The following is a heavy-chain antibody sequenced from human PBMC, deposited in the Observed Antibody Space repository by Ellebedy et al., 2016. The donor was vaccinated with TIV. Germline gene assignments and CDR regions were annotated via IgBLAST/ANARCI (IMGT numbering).Heavy chain of an antibody. CDR1: GFTFSSHA. Sequence: GESLEISCAASGFTFSSHAISWVRQTPGKGLEWVSGISAGGDSTYYVDSVKGRFTISRDNSKKTLYLQMNSLRAEDTAVYYCVKLDSSGFYYGRLDYWGQGTLVTVSS. J-gene: IGHJ4*02. CDR3: VKLDSSGFYYGRLDY. V-gene: IGHV3-23*01. D-gene: IGHD3-22*01. CDR2: ISAGGDST.